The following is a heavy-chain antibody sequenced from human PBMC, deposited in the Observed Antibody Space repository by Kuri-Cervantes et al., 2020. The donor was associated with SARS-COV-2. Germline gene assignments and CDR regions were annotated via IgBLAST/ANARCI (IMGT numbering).Heavy chain of an antibody. D-gene: IGHD6-13*01. CDR3: ASSPLEPSSSSEYYYYYMDV. V-gene: IGHV3-30*03. Sequence: GGSLRLSCAASGFTFSSYGMHWVRQAPGRGLEWVAVISYDGSNKYYADSVKGRFTISRDNSKNTLYLQMNSLRAEDTAVYYCASSPLEPSSSSEYYYYYMDVWGKGTTVTVSS. CDR1: GFTFSSYG. J-gene: IGHJ6*03. CDR2: ISYDGSNK.